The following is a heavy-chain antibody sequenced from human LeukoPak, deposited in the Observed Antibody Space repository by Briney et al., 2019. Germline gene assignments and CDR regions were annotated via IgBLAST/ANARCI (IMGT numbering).Heavy chain of an antibody. CDR1: GGSFSGYY. Sequence: SETLSLTCALYGGSFSGYYWSWIRQPPGKGLEWIGEINHSGSTNYNPSLKSRVTISVDTSKNQFSLKLSSVTAADTAVYYCARARTWVASAPYDYWGQGTLVTVSS. D-gene: IGHD1-1*01. CDR2: INHSGST. V-gene: IGHV4-34*01. J-gene: IGHJ4*02. CDR3: ARARTWVASAPYDY.